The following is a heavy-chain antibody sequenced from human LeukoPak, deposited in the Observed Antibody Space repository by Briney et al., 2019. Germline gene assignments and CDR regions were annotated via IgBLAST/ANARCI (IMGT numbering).Heavy chain of an antibody. CDR3: ARSPRLQLGGSYY. CDR2: INPNSGGT. V-gene: IGHV1-2*02. Sequence: GASVKVSCKASGYTFTGYYMHWVRQAPGQGLEWMGSINPNSGGTNYAQKFQGRVTMTRDTSISTAYMELSRLRSDDTAVYYCARSPRLQLGGSYYWGQGTLVTVSS. D-gene: IGHD5-24*01. CDR1: GYTFTGYY. J-gene: IGHJ4*02.